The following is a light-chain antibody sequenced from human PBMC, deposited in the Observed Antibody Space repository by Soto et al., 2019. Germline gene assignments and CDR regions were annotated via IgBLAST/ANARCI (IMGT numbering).Light chain of an antibody. Sequence: DIQMTQSPSSLSASVGDRVIITCRASQTITTYLNWYQQKPGKAPQLLIYGASSLQSGVPSRFTGSGSGTDFTLTISSLQPGDFATYHCQQSHSTPWTFGQGTKVEI. V-gene: IGKV1-39*01. CDR3: QQSHSTPWT. CDR2: GAS. J-gene: IGKJ1*01. CDR1: QTITTY.